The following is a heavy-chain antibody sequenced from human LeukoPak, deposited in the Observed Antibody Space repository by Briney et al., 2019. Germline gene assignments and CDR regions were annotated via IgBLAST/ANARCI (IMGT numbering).Heavy chain of an antibody. V-gene: IGHV3-11*04. Sequence: GGSLRLSCAASGFTFSDYYMSWTRQAPGKGLEWVSYISSGGSTIYYADSVKGRFTISRDNAKNSMYLQVNSLRVDDTAVYYCARVRMTTDYYYYYYMDVWGKGTTVTVSS. J-gene: IGHJ6*03. CDR2: ISSGGSTI. CDR1: GFTFSDYY. D-gene: IGHD4-11*01. CDR3: ARVRMTTDYYYYYYMDV.